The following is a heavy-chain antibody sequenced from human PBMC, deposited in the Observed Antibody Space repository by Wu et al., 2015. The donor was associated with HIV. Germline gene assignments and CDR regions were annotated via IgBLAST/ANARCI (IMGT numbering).Heavy chain of an antibody. J-gene: IGHJ5*02. CDR2: INPNSGGT. V-gene: IGHV1-2*02. D-gene: IGHD3-10*01. CDR3: ASPFGSGP. Sequence: GAEVKESLGTSSRRSPSKASGYTFTDYYLHWVRHTPGQGLEWMGWINPNSGGTNYAQKFQGRVTMTRDTSISTAYMELSRLRSDDTAIYYCASPFGSGPWGQGTLVTVSS. CDR1: GYTFTDYY.